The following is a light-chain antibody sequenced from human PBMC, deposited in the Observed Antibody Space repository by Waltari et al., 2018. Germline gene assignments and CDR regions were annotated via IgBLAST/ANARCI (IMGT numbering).Light chain of an antibody. J-gene: IGKJ4*01. V-gene: IGKV1-27*01. CDR1: QDIKND. CDR2: AAT. CDR3: HKYNSVPQP. Sequence: DIQMTQSPSFLSASVGDRATITCRASQDIKNDLAWYQQKPGQVPNLLIYAATTLQSGIPSRFSGSGSGTDFTLTISSLQPEDVATYYCHKYNSVPQPFGGGTTVEI.